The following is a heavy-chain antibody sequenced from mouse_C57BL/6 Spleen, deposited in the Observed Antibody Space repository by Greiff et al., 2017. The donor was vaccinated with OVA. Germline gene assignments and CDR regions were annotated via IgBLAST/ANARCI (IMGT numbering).Heavy chain of an antibody. CDR3: ARRYYGTFDY. CDR2: ISSGSSTI. J-gene: IGHJ2*01. D-gene: IGHD1-1*01. V-gene: IGHV5-17*01. Sequence: EVKLVESGGGLVKPGGSLKLSCAASGFTFSDYGMHWVRQAPEKGLEWVAYISSGSSTIYYADTVKGRFTISRDNAKNTLFLQMTSLRSEDTAMYYCARRYYGTFDYWGQGTTLTVSS. CDR1: GFTFSDYG.